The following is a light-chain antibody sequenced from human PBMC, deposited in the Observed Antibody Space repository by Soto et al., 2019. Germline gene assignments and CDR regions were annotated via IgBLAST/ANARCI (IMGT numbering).Light chain of an antibody. V-gene: IGKV3-20*01. CDR2: GAF. CDR3: QQYGSSPST. Sequence: EIVLTQSPATLSLSPGEGATLSCRASQSVSGSRLAWYQQKPGQAPRLLIYGAFNRVTGIPDRFSGSGSGTDFTLTISRLEPEDFAVFYCQQYGSSPSTFGQGTKVDI. J-gene: IGKJ1*01. CDR1: QSVSGSR.